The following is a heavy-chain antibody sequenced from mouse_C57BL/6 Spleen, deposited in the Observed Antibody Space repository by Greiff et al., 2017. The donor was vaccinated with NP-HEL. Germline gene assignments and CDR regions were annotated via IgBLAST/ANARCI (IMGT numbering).Heavy chain of an antibody. Sequence: EVHLVESGGGLVKPGGSLKLSCAASGFTFSDYGMHWVRQAPEKGLEWVAYISSGSSTIYYADTVKGRFTISRDNAKNTLFLQMTSLRSEDTAMYYCAKEAANWDWFAYWGQGTLVTVSA. D-gene: IGHD4-1*01. CDR3: AKEAANWDWFAY. V-gene: IGHV5-17*01. CDR1: GFTFSDYG. J-gene: IGHJ3*01. CDR2: ISSGSSTI.